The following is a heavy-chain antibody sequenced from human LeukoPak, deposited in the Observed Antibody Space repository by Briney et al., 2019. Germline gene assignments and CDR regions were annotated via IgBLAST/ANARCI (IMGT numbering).Heavy chain of an antibody. CDR3: ARDQTYDFWSGSNWFDP. CDR1: GYTFTSYG. CDR2: ISAYNGNT. D-gene: IGHD3-3*01. V-gene: IGHV1-18*01. Sequence: ASVKVSCKASGYTFTSYGISWVRQAPGQGLEWMGWISAYNGNTNYAQKLQGRVTMTTDTSTSTAYMELRSLRSDDTAVYYCARDQTYDFWSGSNWFDPWGQGTLVTVSS. J-gene: IGHJ5*02.